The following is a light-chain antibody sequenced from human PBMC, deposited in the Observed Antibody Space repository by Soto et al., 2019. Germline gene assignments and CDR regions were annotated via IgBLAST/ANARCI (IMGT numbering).Light chain of an antibody. CDR3: SSYTTTSPVV. V-gene: IGLV2-14*01. CDR1: SSDVGGYKY. Sequence: QSALTQPAAVSGSPGQSITISCTGTSSDVGGYKYVSWYQQHPGKAPKLVIYEVTNRPSGVSNRLSGSKSGNTASLTISGLQAEDEADYYCSSYTTTSPVVFGGGTKLTVL. J-gene: IGLJ2*01. CDR2: EVT.